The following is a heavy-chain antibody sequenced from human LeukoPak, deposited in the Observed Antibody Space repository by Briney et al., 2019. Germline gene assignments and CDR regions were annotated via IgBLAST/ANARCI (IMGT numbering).Heavy chain of an antibody. CDR3: AGDPGIDNPRVPGLNWFDP. V-gene: IGHV4-4*07. D-gene: IGHD6-13*01. CDR1: GGSISSYY. J-gene: IGHJ5*02. CDR2: IYTSGST. Sequence: SETLSLTCTVSGGSISSYYWSWIRQPAGKGLEWIGRIYTSGSTNYNPSLKSRVTMSVDTSKNQFSLKLSSVTAADTAVYYCAGDPGIDNPRVPGLNWFDPWGQGTLVTVSS.